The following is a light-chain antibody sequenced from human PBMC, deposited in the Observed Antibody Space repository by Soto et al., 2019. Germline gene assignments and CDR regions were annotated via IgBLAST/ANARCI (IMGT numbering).Light chain of an antibody. J-gene: IGKJ1*01. V-gene: IGKV3-11*01. CDR3: QQRSDWPPT. CDR1: QTVGSY. Sequence: EIVLTQSPATLSLSPGERATLSCRASQTVGSYLAWFRQTPGQTPRLLIYDTSIRATGVPARFSGSGSGTDFTLTISSLEDEDFAIYYCQQRSDWPPTFGQGTKVDIK. CDR2: DTS.